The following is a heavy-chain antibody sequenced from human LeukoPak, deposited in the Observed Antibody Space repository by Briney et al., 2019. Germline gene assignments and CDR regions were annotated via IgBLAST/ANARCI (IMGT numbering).Heavy chain of an antibody. D-gene: IGHD3-22*01. CDR3: AKDLGVDSSGYYFPFDY. V-gene: IGHV3-23*01. J-gene: IGHJ4*02. CDR1: GFTFSSYA. Sequence: GGSLRLSCAASGFTFSSYAMSWVRQAPGKGLEWVSTISASGGSTYYADSVKGRFTISRDNSKNTLYLQMNSLRAEDTAVYYCAKDLGVDSSGYYFPFDYWGQGTLVTVSS. CDR2: ISASGGST.